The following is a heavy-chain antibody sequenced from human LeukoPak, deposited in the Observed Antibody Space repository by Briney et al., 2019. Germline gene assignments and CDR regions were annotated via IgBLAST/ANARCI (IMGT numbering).Heavy chain of an antibody. V-gene: IGHV3-30*18. D-gene: IGHD5-24*01. CDR2: ISYDGSNK. J-gene: IGHJ4*02. CDR1: GFTFSSYG. CDR3: AKDRIEMATTFDY. Sequence: PGGSLRLSCAASGFTFSSYGMHWVRQAPGKGLEWVAVISYDGSNKYYADSVKGRFTISRDNSKNTLYLQMNSLRAEDTAVYYCAKDRIEMATTFDYWGQGTLVTVSS.